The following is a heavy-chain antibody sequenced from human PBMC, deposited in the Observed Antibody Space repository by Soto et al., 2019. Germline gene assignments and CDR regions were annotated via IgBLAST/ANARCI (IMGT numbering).Heavy chain of an antibody. D-gene: IGHD2-15*01. CDR3: ARINGGSPDF. J-gene: IGHJ4*02. CDR2: IYISGTT. V-gene: IGHV4-4*07. Sequence: EPLSLPCTVSGGPINAHFWSWIRQPAGKGLEWIGHIYISGTTTYNPSLKSRVTLSIDPPKSQLSLKLSSVTAADTAVYYCARINGGSPDFWGQGTLVTVSS. CDR1: GGPINAHF.